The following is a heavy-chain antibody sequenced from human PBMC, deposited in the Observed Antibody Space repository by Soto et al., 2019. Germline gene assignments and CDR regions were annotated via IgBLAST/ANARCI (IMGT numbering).Heavy chain of an antibody. CDR3: ARGTLRYCRSTSCFPFNY. CDR1: GFTFSSYA. Sequence: EVQLVESGGGLVQPGWSLRLSCAASGFTFSSYAMHWVRQAPGKGLEYVSAISSNGGSTYYANSVKGRFTISRDNSKNTLYLQMGSLRAEDMAVYYCARGTLRYCRSTSCFPFNYWGQGTLVTVSS. CDR2: ISSNGGST. V-gene: IGHV3-64*01. J-gene: IGHJ4*02. D-gene: IGHD2-2*01.